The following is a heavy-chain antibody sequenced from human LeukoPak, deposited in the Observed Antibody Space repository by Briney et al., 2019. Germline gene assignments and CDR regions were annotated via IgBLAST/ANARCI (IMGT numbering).Heavy chain of an antibody. D-gene: IGHD3-10*01. V-gene: IGHV3-30-3*01. CDR3: ARDSPMVRAPGWFDP. J-gene: IGHJ5*02. CDR1: GFTFSSYA. Sequence: GGSLRLSCAASGFTFSSYAMHWVRQVPGKGLEWVAVISYDGSNKYYADSVKGRFTISRDNSKNTLYLQMNSLRAEDTAVYYCARDSPMVRAPGWFDPWGQGTLVTVSS. CDR2: ISYDGSNK.